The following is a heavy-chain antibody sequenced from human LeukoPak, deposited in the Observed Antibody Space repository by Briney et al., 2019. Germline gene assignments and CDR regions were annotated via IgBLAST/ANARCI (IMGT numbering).Heavy chain of an antibody. Sequence: ASVKVSCKASGYTFTSYGISWVRQAPGQGLEWMGWISAYNGNTNYAQKLQGRVTMTTDTSTSTAYMELRSLRSDDTAVYYCARVQGYCSRTSLPCYYMDVWGKGTTVTVSS. CDR1: GYTFTSYG. D-gene: IGHD2-2*01. CDR2: ISAYNGNT. CDR3: ARVQGYCSRTSLPCYYMDV. J-gene: IGHJ6*03. V-gene: IGHV1-18*01.